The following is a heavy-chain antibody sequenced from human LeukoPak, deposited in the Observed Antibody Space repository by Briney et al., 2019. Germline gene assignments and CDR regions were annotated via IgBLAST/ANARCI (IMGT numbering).Heavy chain of an antibody. CDR3: ARDPSAFGGYFL. Sequence: SETLSLTCTVSGGSISSSSYYWGWIRQPPGKGLEWIGSIYYSGSTYYNPSLKSRVTISVDTSKNQFSLKLSSVTAADTAVYYCARDPSAFGGYFLWGQGTLVTVSS. CDR2: IYYSGST. J-gene: IGHJ4*02. CDR1: GGSISSSSYY. D-gene: IGHD2/OR15-2a*01. V-gene: IGHV4-39*07.